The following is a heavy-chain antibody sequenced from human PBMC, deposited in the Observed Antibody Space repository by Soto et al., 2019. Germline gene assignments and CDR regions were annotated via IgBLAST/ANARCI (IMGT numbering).Heavy chain of an antibody. J-gene: IGHJ3*02. CDR2: IYWNDDK. CDR3: AHRYSGTYWGRAFDI. Sequence: LRLSCAASGFTFSTSGVGVGWIRQPPGKALEWLALIYWNDDKRYNSSLNNRLTITKDTSNNQVVLTLTNMAPVDTGTYYCAHRYSGTYWGRAFDIWGPGTVVTVSS. CDR1: GFTFSTSGVG. D-gene: IGHD1-26*01. V-gene: IGHV2-5*01.